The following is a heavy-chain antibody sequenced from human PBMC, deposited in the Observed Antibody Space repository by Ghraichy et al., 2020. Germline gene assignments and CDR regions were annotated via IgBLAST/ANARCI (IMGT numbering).Heavy chain of an antibody. V-gene: IGHV1-69*06. CDR3: ARGPETGITIFGVAMGWFDP. Sequence: SVKVSCKASGGTFSSYAISWVRQAPGQGLEWMGGIIPIFGTANYAQKFQGRVTITADKSTSTAYMKLSSLRSEDTAVYYCARGPETGITIFGVAMGWFDPWGQGTLVTVSS. CDR2: IIPIFGTA. D-gene: IGHD3-3*01. CDR1: GGTFSSYA. J-gene: IGHJ5*02.